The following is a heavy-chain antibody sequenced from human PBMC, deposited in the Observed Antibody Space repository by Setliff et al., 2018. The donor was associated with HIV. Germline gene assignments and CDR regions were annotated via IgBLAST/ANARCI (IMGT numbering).Heavy chain of an antibody. CDR3: ASTYYYDSLHFHH. CDR1: GGSISSYY. V-gene: IGHV4-59*01. CDR2: IYYSGST. J-gene: IGHJ1*01. D-gene: IGHD3-22*01. Sequence: SETLSLTCTVSGGSISSYYWNWIRQPPGKGLGWIGYIYYSGSTNYNPSLKSRVTISVDTSKNQFSLEMTSVTAADTAVYYCASTYYYDSLHFHHWGQGTLVTVSS.